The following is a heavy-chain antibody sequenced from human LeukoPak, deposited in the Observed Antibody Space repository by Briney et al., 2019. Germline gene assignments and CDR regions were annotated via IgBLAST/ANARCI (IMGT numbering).Heavy chain of an antibody. CDR2: ISYDGSNK. J-gene: IGHJ6*03. D-gene: IGHD6-19*01. CDR1: GFTFSSYA. CDR3: AKIGYSSGWYSINYYSYYMYV. V-gene: IGHV3-30*04. Sequence: PGGSLRLSCAASGFTFSSYAMHWVRQAPGKGLEWVALISYDGSNKYYADSVKGRFTISRDNSKNTLYLQMNSLRAEDTAVYYCAKIGYSSGWYSINYYSYYMYVWGKGTTVTISS.